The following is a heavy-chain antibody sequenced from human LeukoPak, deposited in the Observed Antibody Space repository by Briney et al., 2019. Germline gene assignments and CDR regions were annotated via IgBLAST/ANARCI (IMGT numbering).Heavy chain of an antibody. Sequence: GGTLRLSCAASGFTFSDYYMSWIRQAPGKGLEWVSYISSSGSTIYYADSVKGRFTISRDNAKNSLYLQMNSLRAEDTAVYYCARALRITIFGVDYWGQGTLVTVSS. D-gene: IGHD3-3*01. CDR1: GFTFSDYY. V-gene: IGHV3-11*01. CDR3: ARALRITIFGVDY. J-gene: IGHJ4*02. CDR2: ISSSGSTI.